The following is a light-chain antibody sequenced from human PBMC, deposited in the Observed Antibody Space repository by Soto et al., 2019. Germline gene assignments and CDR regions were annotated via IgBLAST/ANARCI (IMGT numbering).Light chain of an antibody. CDR1: QSISNS. Sequence: DIQMTQSPSSLSASVGDRVTITCRASQSISNSLNWYQQKPGKAPKVLIYAASRLQSGVPSRFSGGGSGTDFTLTISSLQPEDFATYHCQQSYRTPQTFGQGTKVDIK. J-gene: IGKJ1*01. CDR2: AAS. V-gene: IGKV1-39*01. CDR3: QQSYRTPQT.